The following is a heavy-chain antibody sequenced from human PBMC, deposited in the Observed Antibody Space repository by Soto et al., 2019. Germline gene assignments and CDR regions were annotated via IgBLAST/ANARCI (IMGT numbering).Heavy chain of an antibody. Sequence: GSLRLSCAASGFTVSSNYMSWVRQAPGKGLEWVSVIYSGGSTYYADSVKGRFTISRDNSKNTLYLQMNSLRAEDTAVYYCARDRKKGGSYYSYYYYGMDVWGQGTTVTVSS. CDR2: IYSGGST. CDR3: ARDRKKGGSYYSYYYYGMDV. J-gene: IGHJ6*02. D-gene: IGHD1-26*01. V-gene: IGHV3-53*01. CDR1: GFTVSSNY.